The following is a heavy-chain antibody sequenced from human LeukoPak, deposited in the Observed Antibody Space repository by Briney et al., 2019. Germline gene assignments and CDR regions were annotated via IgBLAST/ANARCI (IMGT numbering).Heavy chain of an antibody. D-gene: IGHD3-10*01. CDR3: ARGEEWYGP. J-gene: IGHJ5*02. CDR2: IYYSGST. Sequence: PSETLSLTCTVSGGSISSSSYYWGWIRQPPGKGLEWIGSIYYSGSTYYNLSLKSRVTISVDTSKNQFSLKLSSVTAADTAVYYCARGEEWYGPWGQGTLVTVSS. CDR1: GGSISSSSYY. V-gene: IGHV4-39*07.